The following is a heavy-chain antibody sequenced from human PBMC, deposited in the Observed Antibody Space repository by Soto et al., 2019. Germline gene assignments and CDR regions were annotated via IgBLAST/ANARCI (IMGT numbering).Heavy chain of an antibody. J-gene: IGHJ4*02. CDR1: GGTFSSYT. CDR3: ARDLRVVVVPAAMVGEYYFDY. D-gene: IGHD2-2*01. Sequence: ASVKVSCKASGGTFSSYTISWVRQAPGQGLEWMGRIIPILGIANYAQKFQGRVTITADKSTSTAYMELSSLRSEDTAVYYCARDLRVVVVPAAMVGEYYFDYWGQGTLVTVSS. V-gene: IGHV1-69*04. CDR2: IIPILGIA.